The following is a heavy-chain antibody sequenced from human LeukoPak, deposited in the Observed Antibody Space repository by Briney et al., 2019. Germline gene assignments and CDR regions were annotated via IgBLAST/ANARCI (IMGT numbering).Heavy chain of an antibody. D-gene: IGHD1-26*01. CDR1: GYTFTTYG. V-gene: IGHV1-18*01. CDR3: ARDVSGSYYAY. J-gene: IGHJ4*02. Sequence: GASVKVSCKASGYTFTTYGIIWVRQAPGQGLEWMGWISTYNAKTKYAQNLQGRVAMTTDTSTSTVYMELRSLRSDDTAVYYCARDVSGSYYAYWGQGTLVTVSS. CDR2: ISTYNAKT.